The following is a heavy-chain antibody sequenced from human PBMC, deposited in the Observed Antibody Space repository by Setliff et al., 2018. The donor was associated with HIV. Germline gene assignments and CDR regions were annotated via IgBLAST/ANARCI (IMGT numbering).Heavy chain of an antibody. CDR1: GASIRGHY. Sequence: SETLSLTCSVSGASIRGHYWSWIRQSPGQGLEWIGNIYYSGNTNYNPSFKSRVTISVDTSKNQFSLRVNSLTAADTAVYYCARSLVPSGYYYGRHAFDIWGQGTKVTVSS. J-gene: IGHJ3*02. V-gene: IGHV4-59*08. CDR2: IYYSGNT. D-gene: IGHD3-22*01. CDR3: ARSLVPSGYYYGRHAFDI.